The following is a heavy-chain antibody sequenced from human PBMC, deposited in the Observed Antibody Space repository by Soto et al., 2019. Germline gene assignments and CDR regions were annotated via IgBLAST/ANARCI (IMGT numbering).Heavy chain of an antibody. D-gene: IGHD3-16*01. J-gene: IGHJ5*02. CDR3: ARMATVGTLNWLDP. Sequence: GASVKVSCKASGYIFTNNDVSWVRQATGQGLEWMGWLDPGSGDTGYAQKFQCRVTMTRDISIATAYMDLSSLRSDDTAIYYRARMATVGTLNWLDPWGQGTLVTVS. V-gene: IGHV1-8*01. CDR2: LDPGSGDT. CDR1: GYIFTNND.